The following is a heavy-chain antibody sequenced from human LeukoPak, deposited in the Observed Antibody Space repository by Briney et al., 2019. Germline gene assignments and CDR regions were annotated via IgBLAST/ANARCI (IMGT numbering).Heavy chain of an antibody. J-gene: IGHJ6*03. CDR2: IYHSGST. Sequence: SETLSLTCTVSGGSISSGGYYWSWIRQPPGKGLEWIGYIYHSGSTYYNPSLKSRVTISVDRSKNQFSLKLSSVTAADTAVYYCARRGGLLEWPYYYYMDVWGKGTTVTVSS. CDR3: ARRGGLLEWPYYYYMDV. D-gene: IGHD3-3*01. CDR1: GGSISSGGYY. V-gene: IGHV4-30-2*01.